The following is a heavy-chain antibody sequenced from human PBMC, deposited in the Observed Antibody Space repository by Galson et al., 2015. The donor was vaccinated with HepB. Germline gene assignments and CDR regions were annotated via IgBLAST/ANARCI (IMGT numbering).Heavy chain of an antibody. CDR3: AREWYCSSTSCYDYYYYMDV. CDR1: GFTFSSYA. V-gene: IGHV3-30-3*01. CDR2: ISYDGSNK. D-gene: IGHD2-2*01. Sequence: SLRLSCAASGFTFSSYAMHWVRQAPGKGLEWVAVISYDGSNKYYADSVKGRFTISRDNSKNTLYLQMNSLRAEDTAVYYCAREWYCSSTSCYDYYYYMDVWGKGTTVTVSS. J-gene: IGHJ6*03.